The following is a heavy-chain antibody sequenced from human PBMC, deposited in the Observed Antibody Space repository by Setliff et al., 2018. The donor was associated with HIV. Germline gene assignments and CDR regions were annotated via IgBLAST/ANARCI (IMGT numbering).Heavy chain of an antibody. CDR3: ARFTVVVFGAGEPSWFDP. J-gene: IGHJ5*02. CDR2: IHYKGNI. Sequence: LSLTCTVSGDSIISGDYYWSWIRQSPGRGLEWIGHIHYKGNIDYNASLKSRLAISSDTSKNQFSLNLSSVIAADTAIYFCARFTVVVFGAGEPSWFDPWGQGILVTVSS. D-gene: IGHD2-15*01. V-gene: IGHV4-30-4*08. CDR1: GDSIISGDYY.